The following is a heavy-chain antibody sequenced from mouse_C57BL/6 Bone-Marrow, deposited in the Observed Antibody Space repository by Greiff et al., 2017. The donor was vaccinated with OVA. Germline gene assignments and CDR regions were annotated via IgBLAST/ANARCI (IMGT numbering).Heavy chain of an antibody. D-gene: IGHD1-1*01. Sequence: EVQVVESGGGLVKPGGSLKLSCAASGFTFSSYAMSWVRQTPEKRLEWVATISDGGSYTYYPDNVKGRFTISRDNAKNNLYLQMSHLKSEDTAMYYCARQRVVAKDYAMDYWGQGTSVTVSS. V-gene: IGHV5-4*01. CDR1: GFTFSSYA. CDR2: ISDGGSYT. J-gene: IGHJ4*01. CDR3: ARQRVVAKDYAMDY.